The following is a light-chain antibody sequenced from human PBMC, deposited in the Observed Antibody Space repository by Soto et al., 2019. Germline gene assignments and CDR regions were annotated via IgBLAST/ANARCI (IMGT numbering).Light chain of an antibody. CDR3: SSYTSSSTLYV. V-gene: IGLV2-14*01. J-gene: IGLJ1*01. Sequence: QSALTQPASVSGSPGQSITISCTGTSSDVGGYNYVSWYQQHPGKAPKLMIYDDSNRPSGVSNRFSGSKSGNTASLTISGLQAEDEADYYCSSYTSSSTLYVFGTGTQLTVL. CDR2: DDS. CDR1: SSDVGGYNY.